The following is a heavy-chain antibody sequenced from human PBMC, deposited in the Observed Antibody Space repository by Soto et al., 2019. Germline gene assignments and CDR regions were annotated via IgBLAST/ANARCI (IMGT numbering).Heavy chain of an antibody. CDR3: AHRVLRTVFGLVTMTAIYFDF. J-gene: IGHJ4*02. V-gene: IGHV2-5*02. D-gene: IGHD3-3*01. CDR2: IYWDDDK. CDR1: GFSLTTSGVG. Sequence: QITLNESGPTVVRPTETLTLTCRFSGFSLTTSGVGVGWIRQSPGKAPEWLALIYWDDDKRYSASLKSRLTITKYISKNQVVLTVSDLDPTDSATYYCAHRVLRTVFGLVTMTAIYFDFWGLGTPVAVSS.